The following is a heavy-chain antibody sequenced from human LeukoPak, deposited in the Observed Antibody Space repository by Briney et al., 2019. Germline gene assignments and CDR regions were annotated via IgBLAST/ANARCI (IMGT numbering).Heavy chain of an antibody. CDR3: ARGGISASGFEPIQLHHTFDP. D-gene: IGHD3-10*01. Sequence: GASVKVSCKASGGTFSSYAISWVRQAPGQGLEWMGGIIPIFGTANYAQKFQGRVTITTDESTSTDYMELSSLRSEDTAVYYCARGGISASGFEPIQLHHTFDPWGQGTLVTVSS. CDR1: GGTFSSYA. V-gene: IGHV1-69*05. CDR2: IIPIFGTA. J-gene: IGHJ5*02.